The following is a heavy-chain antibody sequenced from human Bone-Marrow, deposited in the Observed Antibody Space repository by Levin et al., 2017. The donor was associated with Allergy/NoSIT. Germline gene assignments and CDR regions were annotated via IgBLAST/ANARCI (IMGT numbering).Heavy chain of an antibody. D-gene: IGHD3-10*01. CDR3: ARENNYGHGAGGY. Sequence: GGSLRLSCAASGFTVSSSYMSWVRQAPGKGLEWVSIIYVDGSTYYADSVKGRFTISRDNSKNTVYLLLNSLRAEDTAVYYWARENNYGHGAGGYWGQGTLVTVSS. V-gene: IGHV3-66*01. J-gene: IGHJ4*02. CDR1: GFTVSSSY. CDR2: IYVDGST.